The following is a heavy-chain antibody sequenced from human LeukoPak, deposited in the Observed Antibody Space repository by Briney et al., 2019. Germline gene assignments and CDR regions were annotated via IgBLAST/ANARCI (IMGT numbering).Heavy chain of an antibody. CDR3: ARKSGLDY. CDR2: IKLDGSEK. V-gene: IGHV3-7*01. CDR1: GFIFSSYW. Sequence: PGGSLRLSCAASGFIFSSYWMSWVHQAPGKGLEWVANIKLDGSEKNYVDSVKGRFTISRDNAKNSLYLQMNSLRAEDTAVYYCARKSGLDYWGQGALVTVSS. D-gene: IGHD3-3*01. J-gene: IGHJ4*02.